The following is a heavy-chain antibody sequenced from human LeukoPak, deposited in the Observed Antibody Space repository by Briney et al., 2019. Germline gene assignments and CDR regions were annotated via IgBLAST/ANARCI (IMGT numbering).Heavy chain of an antibody. V-gene: IGHV5-10-1*01. D-gene: IGHD2-15*01. Sequence: GASLKTSCEGSGSSFTSYWITWVRQMPGKGLEWMGRIDPSDSYTNYSPSFQGHVTISADKSISTAYLQWSSLKASDSAIYYCAREPRGYCSGGSCWYYWGQGTLVTVSS. CDR1: GSSFTSYW. CDR2: IDPSDSYT. CDR3: AREPRGYCSGGSCWYY. J-gene: IGHJ4*02.